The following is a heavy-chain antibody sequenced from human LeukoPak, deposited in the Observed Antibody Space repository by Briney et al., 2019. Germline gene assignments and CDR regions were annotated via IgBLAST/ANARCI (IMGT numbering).Heavy chain of an antibody. V-gene: IGHV3-30*18. Sequence: GGSLRLSCAASGFTFSSYEMNWVRQAPGKGLEWVALISTDGSDKDYADSVKGRFTLSRDNSKNTLYLQMNSLRVEDTAVYYCAKDGTSSWFGEATWGQGTLVTVSS. D-gene: IGHD6-13*01. J-gene: IGHJ5*02. CDR2: ISTDGSDK. CDR1: GFTFSSYE. CDR3: AKDGTSSWFGEAT.